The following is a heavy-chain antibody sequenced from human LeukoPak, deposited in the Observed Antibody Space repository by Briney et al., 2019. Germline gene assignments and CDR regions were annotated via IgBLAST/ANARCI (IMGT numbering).Heavy chain of an antibody. CDR1: GFTFSSYA. CDR2: ISCSGGST. Sequence: AGGSLILSCAASGFTFSSYAMSWVRQAPGKGLEWVSAISCSGGSTYYAGSVKGRFTISRDNSKNTLYLQMNSLRAEDTAVYYCAKLGYCGGDCHLGAFDIWGQGTMVTVSS. CDR3: AKLGYCGGDCHLGAFDI. J-gene: IGHJ3*02. V-gene: IGHV3-23*01. D-gene: IGHD2-21*02.